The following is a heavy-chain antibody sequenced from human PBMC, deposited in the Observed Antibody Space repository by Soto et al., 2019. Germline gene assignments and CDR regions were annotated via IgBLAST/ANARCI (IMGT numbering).Heavy chain of an antibody. CDR1: GFTFSDYY. V-gene: IGHV3-11*01. CDR3: AKGEGAIGYCTNGVCYSSLGYFDL. J-gene: IGHJ2*01. CDR2: ISSSGSTI. Sequence: GGSLRLSCAASGFTFSDYYMSWIRQAPGKGLEWVSYISSSGSTIYYADSVKGRFTISRDNAKNSLYLQMNSLRAEDTALYYCAKGEGAIGYCTNGVCYSSLGYFDLWGRGTLVTVSS. D-gene: IGHD2-8*01.